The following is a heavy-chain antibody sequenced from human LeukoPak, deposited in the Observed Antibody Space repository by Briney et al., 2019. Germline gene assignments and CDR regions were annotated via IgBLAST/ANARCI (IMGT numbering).Heavy chain of an antibody. CDR1: LFTFRSYA. CDR2: ISNDGSNK. CDR3: ARDRAVVTRSYYFDY. D-gene: IGHD3-22*01. J-gene: IGHJ4*02. Sequence: SPRLSCGSSLFTFRSYALQCVREAPGRGGGSAAVISNDGSNKYYADSVKGRFTISRANSKNTLYLQMNSLRAEDTAVYYCARDRAVVTRSYYFDYWGQGTLVTVSS. V-gene: IGHV3-30-3*01.